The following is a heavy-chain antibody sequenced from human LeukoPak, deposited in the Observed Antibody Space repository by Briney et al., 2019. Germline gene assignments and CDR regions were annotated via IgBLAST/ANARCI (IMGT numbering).Heavy chain of an antibody. V-gene: IGHV4-34*01. J-gene: IGHJ4*02. CDR3: ARRIGSYWTPFDY. CDR2: INHSGST. Sequence: PSETLSLTCAVYGGSFSGYYWSWIRQPPGKGLEWIGEINHSGSTNYNPSLKSRVTISVDTSKNQFSLKLSSVTAADTAVYYCARRIGSYWTPFDYWGQGTLVTVSS. D-gene: IGHD1-26*01. CDR1: GGSFSGYY.